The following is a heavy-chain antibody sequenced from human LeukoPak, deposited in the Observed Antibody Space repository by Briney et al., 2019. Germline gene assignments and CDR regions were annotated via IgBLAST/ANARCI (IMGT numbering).Heavy chain of an antibody. J-gene: IGHJ4*02. CDR2: INAGNGNT. V-gene: IGHV1-3*01. CDR3: ARSGFSSGWSDY. Sequence: ASVKVSCKASGYTFTSYAMHWVRQAPGQRLEWMGWINAGNGNTKYSQKFQGRVTMTTDTSTSTAYMELRSLRSDDTAVYYCARSGFSSGWSDYWGQGTLVTVSS. CDR1: GYTFTSYA. D-gene: IGHD6-19*01.